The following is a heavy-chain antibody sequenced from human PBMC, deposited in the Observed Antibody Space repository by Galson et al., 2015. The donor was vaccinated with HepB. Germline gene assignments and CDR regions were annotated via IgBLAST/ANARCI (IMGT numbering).Heavy chain of an antibody. D-gene: IGHD5-24*01. CDR2: ISSTSST. J-gene: IGHJ4*02. CDR3: ARGLGIDGATLDY. Sequence: CLNLSCAASGFTFSDYYLIWVRQAPGKGLEWVSQISSTSSTNYADSVKGRFTISRDNAKNSLSLQMNSLRAEDTAVYYCARGLGIDGATLDYWGQGTLVTVSS. CDR1: GFTFSDYY. V-gene: IGHV3-69-1*01.